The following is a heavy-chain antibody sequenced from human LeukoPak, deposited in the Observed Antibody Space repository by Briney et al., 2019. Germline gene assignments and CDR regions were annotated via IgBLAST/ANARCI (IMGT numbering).Heavy chain of an antibody. V-gene: IGHV3-7*02. J-gene: IGHJ6*01. Sequence: GGSLRLSCAASGFTFSDYWMSWVRQAPGKGLEWVSDIKEDGGEKYYVDSVKGRFTISRDNAKNSLYLQMNSLRVEDTALYYCVCHVVLSVGYHYGLGVWGQGTTVTVSS. CDR3: VCHVVLSVGYHYGLGV. D-gene: IGHD2-21*01. CDR2: IKEDGGEK. CDR1: GFTFSDYW.